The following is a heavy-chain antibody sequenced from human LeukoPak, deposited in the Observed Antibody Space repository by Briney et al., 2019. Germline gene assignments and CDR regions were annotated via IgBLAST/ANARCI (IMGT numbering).Heavy chain of an antibody. CDR3: ARGSYYDSSGYRY. CDR1: GYTFTSYA. J-gene: IGHJ4*02. Sequence: ASVKVSCKASGYTFTSYAISWVRQAPGQGLEWMGRIIPILGIANYAQKFQGRVTITADKSTSTAYMELSSLRSEDTAVYYCARGSYYDSSGYRYWGQGTLVTVSS. V-gene: IGHV1-69*04. CDR2: IIPILGIA. D-gene: IGHD3-22*01.